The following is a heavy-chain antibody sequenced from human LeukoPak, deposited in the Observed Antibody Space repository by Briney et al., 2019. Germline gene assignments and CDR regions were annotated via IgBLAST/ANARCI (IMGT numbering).Heavy chain of an antibody. D-gene: IGHD2-2*01. Sequence: PSETLSLTCTVSGGSISSSSYYWGWIRQPPGKGLEWIGSIYYSGSTYYNPSLKSRVTISVDTSKNQFSLKLSSVTAADTAVYYCARGQNAVWFDPWGQGTLVTVSS. CDR3: ARGQNAVWFDP. J-gene: IGHJ5*02. CDR1: GGSISSSSYY. CDR2: IYYSGST. V-gene: IGHV4-39*01.